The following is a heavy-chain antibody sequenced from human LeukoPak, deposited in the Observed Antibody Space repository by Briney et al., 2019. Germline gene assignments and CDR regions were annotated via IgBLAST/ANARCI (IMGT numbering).Heavy chain of an antibody. CDR3: ARHRGQYNAHDAFDI. Sequence: SETLSLTCTVSGGSVSGHYWSWIRQTPGTGLKWIGYILYSGSTRYHPSFGSRVTISVDTSKDLFSLKLTSVTAADTALYYCARHRGQYNAHDAFDIWGQGTLVAVSS. CDR2: ILYSGST. CDR1: GGSVSGHY. D-gene: IGHD1-14*01. J-gene: IGHJ3*02. V-gene: IGHV4-59*08.